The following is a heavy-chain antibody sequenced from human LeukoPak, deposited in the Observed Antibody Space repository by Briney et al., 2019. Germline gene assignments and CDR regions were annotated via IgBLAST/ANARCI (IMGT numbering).Heavy chain of an antibody. CDR2: IYYSGTT. CDR3: ARDLYGSGGPYDY. V-gene: IGHV4-39*07. D-gene: IGHD3-10*01. J-gene: IGHJ4*02. CDR1: GGFISRNSFY. Sequence: PSETLSLTCTVSGGFISRNSFYWGWIRQPPGKGLEWIGSIYYSGTTYYNPSLKSRVTISVDTSKNQFSLKLSSVTAADTAVYYCARDLYGSGGPYDYWGQGTLVTVSS.